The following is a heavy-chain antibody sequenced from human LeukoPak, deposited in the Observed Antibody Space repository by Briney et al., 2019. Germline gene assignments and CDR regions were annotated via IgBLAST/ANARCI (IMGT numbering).Heavy chain of an antibody. J-gene: IGHJ5*01. D-gene: IGHD2-15*01. Sequence: PSETLSLTCTVSGYSISSGYYCGWIRQPPGKGLEWIGSIYHSGSTFYNPSLKSRVTISVDTSKNQFPLRLTSVTAADTAVYYCARLSGIYCDRGSCFNYFDSWGQGAPVTVSS. CDR1: GYSISSGYY. V-gene: IGHV4-38-2*02. CDR3: ARLSGIYCDRGSCFNYFDS. CDR2: IYHSGST.